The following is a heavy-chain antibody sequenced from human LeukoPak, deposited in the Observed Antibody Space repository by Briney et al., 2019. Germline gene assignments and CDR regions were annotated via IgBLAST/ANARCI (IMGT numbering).Heavy chain of an antibody. V-gene: IGHV7-4-1*02. CDR3: ARSHELDTAMVAGY. J-gene: IGHJ4*02. Sequence: ASVKASCKASGYTFTSYAMNWVRQAPGQGLEWMGWINTNTGNPTYAQGFTGRFVFSLDTSVSTAYLQISSLKAEDTAVYYCARSHELDTAMVAGYWGQGTLVTVSS. D-gene: IGHD5-18*01. CDR2: INTNTGNP. CDR1: GYTFTSYA.